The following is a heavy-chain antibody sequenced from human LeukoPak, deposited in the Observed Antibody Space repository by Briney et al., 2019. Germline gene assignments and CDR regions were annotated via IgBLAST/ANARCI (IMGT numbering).Heavy chain of an antibody. Sequence: SETLSLTCTVSGGSISSGDYYWSWVRQPPGKGLEWIAYMYYSGSTYYNPSLKSRVTMSADTSKPQLSLTLSSVTAADTAVYYCARPYYYDSRIDPWGQGILVTVSS. CDR3: ARPYYYDSRIDP. CDR1: GGSISSGDYY. J-gene: IGHJ5*02. CDR2: MYYSGST. D-gene: IGHD3-22*01. V-gene: IGHV4-30-4*01.